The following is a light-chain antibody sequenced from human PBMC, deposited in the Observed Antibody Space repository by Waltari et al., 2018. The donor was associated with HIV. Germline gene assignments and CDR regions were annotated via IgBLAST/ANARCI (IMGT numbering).Light chain of an antibody. V-gene: IGLV1-40*01. J-gene: IGLJ2*01. Sequence: QSVLTQPPSVSAAPGQRVTISCTGSSSNLPAGYDVHWYPQLPVTAPKLLIYGNSNRPSGVPDRFSGSKSGTSASLAITGLQAEDEADYYCQSYDSSLSGGVFGGGTKLTVL. CDR3: QSYDSSLSGGV. CDR1: SSNLPAGYD. CDR2: GNS.